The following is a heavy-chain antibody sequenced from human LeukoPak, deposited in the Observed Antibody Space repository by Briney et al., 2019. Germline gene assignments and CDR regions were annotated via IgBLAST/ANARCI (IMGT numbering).Heavy chain of an antibody. J-gene: IGHJ2*01. CDR1: GFTFGSFW. CDR2: INDDGSST. Sequence: GGSLRLSCAVSGFTFGSFWMHWVRQAPGKGLVWVSRINDDGSSTSYADSVRGRFTISRDNAKNTLYLQMNSLRDEDTAVYFCAKGRRYGSIWAFWYFDLWGRGTLVSVSS. CDR3: AKGRRYGSIWAFWYFDL. V-gene: IGHV3-74*01. D-gene: IGHD6-13*01.